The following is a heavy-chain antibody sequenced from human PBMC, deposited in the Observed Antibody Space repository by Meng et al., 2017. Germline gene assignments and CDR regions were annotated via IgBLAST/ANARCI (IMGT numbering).Heavy chain of an antibody. D-gene: IGHD3-9*01. CDR2: ISAYNGNT. Sequence: ASVKVSCKASGYTFTSYGISWVRQAPGQGLEWMGWISAYNGNTNYAQKLQGRVTMTTDTSTSTAYMELRSLRSDDTAVYYCARENYDILTGYYSPLYYYYYGMDVWGQGTMVTVSS. J-gene: IGHJ6*02. V-gene: IGHV1-18*01. CDR3: ARENYDILTGYYSPLYYYYYGMDV. CDR1: GYTFTSYG.